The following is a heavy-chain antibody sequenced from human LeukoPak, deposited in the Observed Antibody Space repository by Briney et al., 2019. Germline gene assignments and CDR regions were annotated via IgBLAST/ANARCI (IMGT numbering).Heavy chain of an antibody. CDR1: GLTFSSYW. CDR3: VRLDRYSSGWSPGGY. J-gene: IGHJ4*02. V-gene: IGHV3-7*01. CDR2: IKQDGSET. Sequence: PGGSLRLPCAASGLTFSSYWMSWVRQAPGKGLEWVANIKQDGSETYYVDSVKGRFTISRDNAKNSLYLQMNSLRAEDTAVYYCVRLDRYSSGWSPGGYWGQGTLVTVSS. D-gene: IGHD6-19*01.